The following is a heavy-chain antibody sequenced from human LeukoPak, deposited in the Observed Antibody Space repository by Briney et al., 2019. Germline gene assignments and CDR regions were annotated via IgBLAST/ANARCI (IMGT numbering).Heavy chain of an antibody. J-gene: IGHJ4*02. V-gene: IGHV3-21*04. CDR1: GFTFSSYS. D-gene: IGHD3-22*01. CDR2: ISSSSSYM. CDR3: AKAAAYYYDSSGYYYY. Sequence: GGSLRLSCAASGFTFSSYSMNWVRQAPGKGLEWVSSISSSSSYMYYADSVKGRFTISRDNAKNSLYLQMNSLRAEDTAVYYCAKAAAYYYDSSGYYYYWGQGTLVTVSS.